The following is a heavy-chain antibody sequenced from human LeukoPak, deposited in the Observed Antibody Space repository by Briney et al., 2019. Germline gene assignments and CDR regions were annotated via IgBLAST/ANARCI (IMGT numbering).Heavy chain of an antibody. CDR3: ARARGIPRWPVDY. Sequence: SETLSLTCTVSGGSISSGGYYWSWIRQHPGKGLEWIGYIYYSGSTYYNPSLKSRVTISVDTSKNQFSLKLSSVTAADTAVYYCARARGIPRWPVDYWGQGTLVTVSS. V-gene: IGHV4-31*03. CDR2: IYYSGST. J-gene: IGHJ4*02. CDR1: GGSISSGGYY. D-gene: IGHD2-21*01.